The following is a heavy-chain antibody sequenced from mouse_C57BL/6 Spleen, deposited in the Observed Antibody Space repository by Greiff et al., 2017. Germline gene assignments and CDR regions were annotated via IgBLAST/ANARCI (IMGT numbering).Heavy chain of an antibody. CDR2: IHPNSGST. Sequence: QVQLQQPGAELVKPGASVKLSCKASGYTFTSYWMHWVKQRPGQGLEWIGMIHPNSGSTNYNEKFKSKATLTVDKYSSTAYMQLSSLTSEDSAVYYCARSHYYGSSYDWYFDVWGTGTTVTVSS. CDR1: GYTFTSYW. J-gene: IGHJ1*03. D-gene: IGHD1-1*01. CDR3: ARSHYYGSSYDWYFDV. V-gene: IGHV1-64*01.